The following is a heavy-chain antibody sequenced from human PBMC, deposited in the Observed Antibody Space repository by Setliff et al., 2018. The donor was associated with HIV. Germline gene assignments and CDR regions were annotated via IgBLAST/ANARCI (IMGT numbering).Heavy chain of an antibody. D-gene: IGHD3-10*01. CDR3: AGDRHSSGLGSYGP. CDR2: IDSSGTT. Sequence: TSETLSLTCTISGGSFGVYRWSWIRQSAGRGLEWIGRIDSSGTTDYKPSLKGRVATSVDTSRNQFSLRVTSVTAADTAVYFCAGDRHSSGLGSYGPWGPGILVTVS. CDR1: GGSFGVYR. V-gene: IGHV4-4*07. J-gene: IGHJ5*02.